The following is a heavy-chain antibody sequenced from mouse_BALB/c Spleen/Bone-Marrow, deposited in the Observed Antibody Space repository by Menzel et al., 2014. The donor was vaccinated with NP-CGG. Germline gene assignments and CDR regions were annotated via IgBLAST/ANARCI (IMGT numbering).Heavy chain of an antibody. V-gene: IGHV10-1*02. CDR3: VRRDYGYGGFAY. J-gene: IGHJ3*01. CDR2: IRSKSNNYAT. D-gene: IGHD1-2*01. Sequence: EVKLVESGGGLVQPKGSLKLSCAASGFTFNIYAMNWVRQAPGKGLEWVARIRSKSNNYATYYADSVKDRFTISRDDSQSMLYLQMNNLKTEDTAMYYCVRRDYGYGGFAYWGQGTLVTVSA. CDR1: GFTFNIYA.